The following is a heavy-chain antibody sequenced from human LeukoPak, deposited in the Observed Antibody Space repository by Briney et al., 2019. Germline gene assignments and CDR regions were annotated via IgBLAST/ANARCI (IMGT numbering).Heavy chain of an antibody. CDR2: IYYSGST. Sequence: PSETLSLTCTVSGGSISSSSYYWGWIRQPPGKGLEWIGSIYYSGSTNYNPSLKSRVTMSVDTSKNQFSLKLSSVTAADTAVYYCARDKPDYYDSSGYYWYFDLWGRGTLVTVSS. J-gene: IGHJ2*01. CDR1: GGSISSSSYY. CDR3: ARDKPDYYDSSGYYWYFDL. V-gene: IGHV4-39*07. D-gene: IGHD3-22*01.